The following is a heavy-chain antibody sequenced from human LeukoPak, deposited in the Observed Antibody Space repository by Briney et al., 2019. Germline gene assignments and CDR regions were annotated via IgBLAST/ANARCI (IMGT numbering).Heavy chain of an antibody. Sequence: ASVKVSCKASGYTITGYYMHWVRQAPGQGLEWMGWINPNSGGTNYAQKFQGRVTMTRDTSISTAYMELSRLRSDDTAVYYCARDAGYSGYDSRVDYWGQGTLVTVSS. CDR1: GYTITGYY. D-gene: IGHD5-12*01. CDR3: ARDAGYSGYDSRVDY. CDR2: INPNSGGT. J-gene: IGHJ4*02. V-gene: IGHV1-2*02.